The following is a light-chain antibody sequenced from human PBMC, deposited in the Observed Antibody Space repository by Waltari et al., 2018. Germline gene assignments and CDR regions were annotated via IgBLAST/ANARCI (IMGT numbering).Light chain of an antibody. CDR3: QQYYSYPRA. CDR1: QGISSY. Sequence: IRSTQSPSSLAASTRDRGSITCRASQGISSYLAWYQQKPGKAPKLLIYAASTLQSGVPSRFSGSGSGTDFTLTISCLQSEDFATYYCQQYYSYPRAFEQGTKVEIK. CDR2: AAS. J-gene: IGKJ1*01. V-gene: IGKV1-8*01.